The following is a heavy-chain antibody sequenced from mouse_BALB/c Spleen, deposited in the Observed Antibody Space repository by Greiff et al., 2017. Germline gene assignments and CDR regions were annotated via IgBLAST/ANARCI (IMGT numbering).Heavy chain of an antibody. D-gene: IGHD2-10*02. CDR1: GFNIKDTY. V-gene: IGHV14-3*02. Sequence: EVQLQESGAELVKPGASVKLSCTASGFNIKDTYMHWVKQRPEQGLEWIGRIDPANGNTKYDPKFQGKATITADTSSNTAYLQLSSLTSEDTAVYYCARGGYGNYRGDYWGQGTTLTVSS. CDR2: IDPANGNT. CDR3: ARGGYGNYRGDY. J-gene: IGHJ2*01.